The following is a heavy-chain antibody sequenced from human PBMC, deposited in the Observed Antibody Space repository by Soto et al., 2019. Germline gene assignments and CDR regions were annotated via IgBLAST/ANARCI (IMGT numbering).Heavy chain of an antibody. CDR2: ISGSGGST. V-gene: IGHV3-23*01. CDR1: GFTFSSYA. D-gene: IGHD3-10*01. J-gene: IGHJ1*01. CDR3: AKDSDREYFQH. Sequence: PGGSLRLSCAASGFTFSSYAMSWVRQAPGKGLEWVSAISGSGGSTYYADSVKGRFTISRDNSENTLYLQMNSLRVEDTAVYYCAKDSDREYFQHWGQGTLVTVSS.